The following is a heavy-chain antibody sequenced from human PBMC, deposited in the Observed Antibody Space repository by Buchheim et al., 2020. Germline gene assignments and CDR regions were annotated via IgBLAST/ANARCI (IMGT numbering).Heavy chain of an antibody. Sequence: QVQLVESGGGLVKPGGSLRLSCAASGFTFSYYYMSWIRQAPGKGLEWVSYISSSISYTNYADSVKGRFTISRANAKHSLYLQMNSLRAEDTAVYYCARDLLRWFHSFDYWGQGTL. D-gene: IGHD4-23*01. CDR1: GFTFSYYY. CDR2: ISSSISYT. J-gene: IGHJ4*02. V-gene: IGHV3-11*05. CDR3: ARDLLRWFHSFDY.